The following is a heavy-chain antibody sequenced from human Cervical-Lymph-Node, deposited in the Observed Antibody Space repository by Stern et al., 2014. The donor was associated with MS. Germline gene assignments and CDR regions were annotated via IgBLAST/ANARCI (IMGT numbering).Heavy chain of an antibody. CDR1: GGSITNRDY. CDR2: VYYSGIT. V-gene: IGHV4-39*02. Sequence: QVQLQESGPGLVKPSETLSLTCTVSGGSITNRDYWGWIRQSPGKGLEWIGSVYYSGITYYRPSLKSRATISIDTSRNQFFRVLTSGTATDTAVYFCARGVTAVTNYVPNWCFDLWGRGTLVTVSS. J-gene: IGHJ2*01. D-gene: IGHD4-11*01. CDR3: ARGVTAVTNYVPNWCFDL.